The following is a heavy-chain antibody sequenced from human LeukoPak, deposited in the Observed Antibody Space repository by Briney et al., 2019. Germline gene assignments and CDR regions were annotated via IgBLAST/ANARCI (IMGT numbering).Heavy chain of an antibody. D-gene: IGHD4-17*01. V-gene: IGHV4-59*01. CDR3: ARDRDGDYEGWFDP. Sequence: SETLSLTCTVSGGSISSYYWSWIRQPPGKGLEGIGYIYYSGSTNYNPSLKSRVTISVDTSKNQFSLKLSSVAAADTAVYYCARDRDGDYEGWFDPWGQGTLVTVSS. CDR2: IYYSGST. J-gene: IGHJ5*02. CDR1: GGSISSYY.